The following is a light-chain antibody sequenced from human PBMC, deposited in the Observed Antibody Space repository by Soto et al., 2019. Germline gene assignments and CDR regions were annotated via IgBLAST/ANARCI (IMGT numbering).Light chain of an antibody. CDR2: DVS. V-gene: IGLV2-14*01. Sequence: QSALTQPASVSGSPGQSITISCTGTNSDVGSYNFVSWYQQHPGKAPKLMIYDVSNRPSGVSNRFSGSKSGNTASLTISGLQTEDEADYYCSSYTSSIPVVFGGGTKVTVL. J-gene: IGLJ2*01. CDR1: NSDVGSYNF. CDR3: SSYTSSIPVV.